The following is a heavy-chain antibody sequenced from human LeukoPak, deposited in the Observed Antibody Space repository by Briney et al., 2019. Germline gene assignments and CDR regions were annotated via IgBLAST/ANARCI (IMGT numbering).Heavy chain of an antibody. CDR3: ARTAAAAPFDY. V-gene: IGHV4-34*01. J-gene: IGHJ4*02. D-gene: IGHD6-13*01. CDR1: GGSFSGYY. Sequence: SETLSLTCAVYGGSFSGYYWSWIRQPPGKGLEWIGEINHSGSTNYNPSLKSRVTISVDTSKNQFSLKLSSVTAADTAVYYCARTAAAAPFDYWGQGTLVTVSP. CDR2: INHSGST.